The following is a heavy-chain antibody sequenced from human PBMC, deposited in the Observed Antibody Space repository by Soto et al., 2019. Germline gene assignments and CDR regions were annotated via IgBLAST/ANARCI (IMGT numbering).Heavy chain of an antibody. J-gene: IGHJ4*02. V-gene: IGHV4-34*01. CDR2: INGRGST. Sequence: TSETLSLTCAVYGGSFSGDYWSWIRQPPGKGPEWIGEINGRGSTKYNPSLKSRVTMSVDPSKNQLSLKLTSVTAADTAVYYCARQGDSTMAIFNYWGQGVLVTVSS. CDR1: GGSFSGDY. D-gene: IGHD5-12*01. CDR3: ARQGDSTMAIFNY.